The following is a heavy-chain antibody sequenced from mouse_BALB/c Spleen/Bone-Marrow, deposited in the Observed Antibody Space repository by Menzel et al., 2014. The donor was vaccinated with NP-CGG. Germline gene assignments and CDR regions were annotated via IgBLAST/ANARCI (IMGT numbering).Heavy chain of an antibody. D-gene: IGHD2-3*01. CDR2: IYPGNSDT. V-gene: IGHV1-5*01. CDR3: TRGLLRRGGYFDV. CDR1: GYSFTSYW. J-gene: IGHJ1*01. Sequence: EVQLQQSGTVLARPGASVKMSCKASGYSFTSYWMHWVKQRPGQGLEWIGAIYPGNSDTSYNQKLKGKAKLTAVTSASTAYMELSSLTNEDSAVYYCTRGLLRRGGYFDVWGAGTTVSVSS.